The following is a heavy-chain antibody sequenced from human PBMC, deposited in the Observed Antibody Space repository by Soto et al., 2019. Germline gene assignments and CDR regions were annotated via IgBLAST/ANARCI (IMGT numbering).Heavy chain of an antibody. CDR2: INAAGSVT. J-gene: IGHJ5*02. CDR1: GITFINHY. Sequence: ASVKVSCKASGITFINHYVHWVRQAPGQGPEWMGVINAAGSVTVYALKLQDRVTVTRDTSTSTVYMELNSLTSEDTAIYYCARDNTRTFQAAPGDKKRDSSAWWFDPWG. CDR3: ARDNTRTFQAAPGDKKRDSSAWWFDP. V-gene: IGHV1-46*03. D-gene: IGHD6-13*01.